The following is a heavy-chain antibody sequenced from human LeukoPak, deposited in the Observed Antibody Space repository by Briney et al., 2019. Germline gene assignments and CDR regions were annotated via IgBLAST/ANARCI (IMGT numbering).Heavy chain of an antibody. CDR3: ARNPGYSNYWSGPNWFDP. J-gene: IGHJ5*02. Sequence: PSETLSLTCTVSGGSIGSYYWSWIRQPAGKGLEWIGRIYTSGSTNYNPSLKSRVTMSVDTSKNQFSLKLSSVTAADTAVYYCARNPGYSNYWSGPNWFDPWGQGTLVTVSS. V-gene: IGHV4-4*07. D-gene: IGHD3-3*01. CDR1: GGSIGSYY. CDR2: IYTSGST.